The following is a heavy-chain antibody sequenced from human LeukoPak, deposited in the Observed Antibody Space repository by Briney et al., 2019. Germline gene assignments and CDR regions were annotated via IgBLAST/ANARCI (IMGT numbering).Heavy chain of an antibody. CDR1: SGSFSVYY. J-gene: IGHJ4*02. V-gene: IGHV4-34*01. CDR3: ARAPNYYDSSGYWRLIYYFDY. CDR2: INHSGST. D-gene: IGHD3-22*01. Sequence: SETLSLTCAVYSGSFSVYYWSWIRQPPGKGLEWIGEINHSGSTNYNPSLKSRVTISVDTSKNQFSLKLSSVTAADTAVYYCARAPNYYDSSGYWRLIYYFDYWGQGTLVTVSS.